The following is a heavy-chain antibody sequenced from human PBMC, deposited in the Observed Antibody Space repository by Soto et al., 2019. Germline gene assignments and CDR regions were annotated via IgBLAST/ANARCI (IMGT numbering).Heavy chain of an antibody. CDR1: GFTFSGYW. CDR2: IKQDGSEQ. J-gene: IGHJ6*02. CDR3: AREVV. V-gene: IGHV3-7*05. Sequence: EVQLVESGGGLVQPGGSLRLSCAASGFTFSGYWMSWVRQAPGKGLEWVANIKQDGSEQFYVDSVKGRFTISRDNAKNSLYLQMISLRAEYTAVYYCAREVVWGQGTTVTVSS.